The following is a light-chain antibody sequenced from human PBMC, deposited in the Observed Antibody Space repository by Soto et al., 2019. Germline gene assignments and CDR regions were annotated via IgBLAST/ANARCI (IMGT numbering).Light chain of an antibody. J-gene: IGLJ1*01. CDR2: DDS. V-gene: IGLV3-21*02. CDR1: NIGGKS. Sequence: SYELTQPPSVSVAPGQTARITCGGNNIGGKSVHWYQQKPGQAPVLVVYDDSDRPSGIPDRFSGSNSGDTATLTIRRVEAGDEADYYCQVWASTAEFFVFGSGTKVTVL. CDR3: QVWASTAEFFV.